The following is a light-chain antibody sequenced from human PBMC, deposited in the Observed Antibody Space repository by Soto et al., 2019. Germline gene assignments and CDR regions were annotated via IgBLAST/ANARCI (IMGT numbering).Light chain of an antibody. V-gene: IGLV2-23*01. Sequence: QSALTQPASVSGSPGQSITISCTGTNSDVGSYNLVSWYQQHPGKAPKLILYEGSKRPSGVSNRFSGSKSGNTASLTISGLQAEDEADYHCCSYAGSPTVLFGGGTQLTVL. CDR2: EGS. J-gene: IGLJ2*01. CDR1: NSDVGSYNL. CDR3: CSYAGSPTVL.